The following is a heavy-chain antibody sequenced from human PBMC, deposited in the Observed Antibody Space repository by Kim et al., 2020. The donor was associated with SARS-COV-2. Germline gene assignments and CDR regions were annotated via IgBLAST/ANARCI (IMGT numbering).Heavy chain of an antibody. V-gene: IGHV1-69*04. CDR2: IIPILGIA. Sequence: SVKVSCKASGGTFSSYAISWVRQAPGQGLEWMGRIIPILGIANYAQKFQGRVTITADKSTSTAYMELSSLRSEDTAVYYCARDGGNEYSSTSYYYYYYMDVWGKGTTVTVSS. J-gene: IGHJ6*03. CDR1: GGTFSSYA. D-gene: IGHD6-6*01. CDR3: ARDGGNEYSSTSYYYYYYMDV.